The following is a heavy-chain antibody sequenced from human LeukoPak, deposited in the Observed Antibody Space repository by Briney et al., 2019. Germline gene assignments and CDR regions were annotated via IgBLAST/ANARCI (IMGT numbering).Heavy chain of an antibody. CDR3: ARPTRGYCSGGSCYATPHGWFDP. CDR1: GGSFSGYY. D-gene: IGHD2-15*01. CDR2: INHSGST. Sequence: SETLSLTCAVYGGSFSGYYWSWIRQPPGKGLEWIGEINHSGSTYYNPSLKSRVTISVDTSKNQFSLKLSSVTAADTAVYYCARPTRGYCSGGSCYATPHGWFDPWGQGTLVTVSS. J-gene: IGHJ5*02. V-gene: IGHV4-34*01.